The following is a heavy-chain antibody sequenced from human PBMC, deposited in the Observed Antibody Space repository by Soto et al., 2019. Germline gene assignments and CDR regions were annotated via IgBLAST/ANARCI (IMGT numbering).Heavy chain of an antibody. D-gene: IGHD5-18*01. J-gene: IGHJ4*02. V-gene: IGHV1-8*01. CDR1: GYTFTSYD. Sequence: GASVKVSCKASGYTFTSYDINWVRQATGQGLEWMGWMNPNSGNTGYAQKFQGRVTMTRNTSISTAYMELSSLRSEDTAVYYCARGGNERGYSYGLWHEIDFCGQGTLVTVSS. CDR2: MNPNSGNT. CDR3: ARGGNERGYSYGLWHEIDF.